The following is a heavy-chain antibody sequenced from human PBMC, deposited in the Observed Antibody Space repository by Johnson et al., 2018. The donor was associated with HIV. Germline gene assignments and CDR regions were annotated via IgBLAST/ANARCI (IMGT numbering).Heavy chain of an antibody. Sequence: MMLVESGGGLVQPGRSLRLSCTASGFTFGDYAMSWFRQAPGKGLEWVGFIRSKAYGGTTDYAAPVKGKFIISRDDSKTTLYLQINSLKSEDTAVYYCATEPNAFDIWGQGTLVTVSS. CDR1: GFTFGDYA. CDR2: IRSKAYGGTT. V-gene: IGHV3-49*03. CDR3: ATEPNAFDI. J-gene: IGHJ3*02.